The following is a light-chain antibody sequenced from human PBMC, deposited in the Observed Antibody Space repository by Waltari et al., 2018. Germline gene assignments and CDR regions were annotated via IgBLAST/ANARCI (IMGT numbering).Light chain of an antibody. Sequence: EIVLTQSPATLSLSPGDRATLSCRASLSVSSSLAWYQQKPGQTPRLLIYDASNRATGIPARFSGSGSGTDFTLTISSLEPEDFAVYYCQHRSNWPRTFGQGTRLEIK. CDR1: LSVSSS. V-gene: IGKV3-11*01. J-gene: IGKJ5*01. CDR2: DAS. CDR3: QHRSNWPRT.